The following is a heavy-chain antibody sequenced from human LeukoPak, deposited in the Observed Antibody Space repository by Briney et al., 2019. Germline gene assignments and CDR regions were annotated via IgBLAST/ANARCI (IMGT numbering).Heavy chain of an antibody. J-gene: IGHJ4*02. CDR3: AREAGPFDY. Sequence: ASVKVSFKASSNTFSSKSISWVRQAPGQGLEWMGWISGYNGNTNYEQQFQGRVTMTTDTSTSTAYMELRSLRFDDTAMYYCAREAGPFDYWGQGTLVTVSS. CDR1: SNTFSSKS. D-gene: IGHD6-19*01. CDR2: ISGYNGNT. V-gene: IGHV1-18*01.